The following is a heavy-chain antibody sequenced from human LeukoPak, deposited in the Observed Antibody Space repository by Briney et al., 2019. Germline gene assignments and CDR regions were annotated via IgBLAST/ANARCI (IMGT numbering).Heavy chain of an antibody. CDR3: ATPSGSYRNYYYYGMDV. CDR2: FDPEDGET. D-gene: IGHD1-26*01. J-gene: IGHJ6*02. Sequence: ASVKVSCKVSGYTLTELSMHWVRQAPGKGLEWMGGFDPEDGETIYAQKFQGRVTMTEDTSTDTACMELSSLRSEDTAVYYCATPSGSYRNYYYYGMDVWGQGTAVTVSS. V-gene: IGHV1-24*01. CDR1: GYTLTELS.